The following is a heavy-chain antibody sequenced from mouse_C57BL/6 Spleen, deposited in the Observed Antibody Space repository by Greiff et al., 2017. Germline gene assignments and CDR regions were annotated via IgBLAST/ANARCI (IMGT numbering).Heavy chain of an antibody. CDR2: ISSGSSTI. CDR3: AREHGYYAMDY. V-gene: IGHV5-17*01. J-gene: IGHJ4*01. CDR1: GFTFSDYG. Sequence: EVKLVESGGGLVKPGGSLKLSCAASGFTFSDYGMHWVRQAPEKGLEWVAYISSGSSTIYYADTVKGRFTISRDNAKNTLFLQMTSLRSEDTAMYYCAREHGYYAMDYWGQGTSVTVSS.